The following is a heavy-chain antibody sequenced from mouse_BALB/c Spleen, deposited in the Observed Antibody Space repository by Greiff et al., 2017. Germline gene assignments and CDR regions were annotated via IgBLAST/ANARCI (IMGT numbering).Heavy chain of an antibody. CDR1: GYSFTSYY. CDR2: IDPFNGGT. D-gene: IGHD1-1*01. J-gene: IGHJ3*01. CDR3: ARRNHYEGFAY. V-gene: IGHV1S135*01. Sequence: VQLKESGPELMKPGASVKISCKASGYSFTSYYMHWVKQSHGKSLGWIGYIDPFNGGTSYNQKFKGKATLTVDKSSSTAYMHLSSLTSEDSAVYYCARRNHYEGFAYWGQGTLVTVSA.